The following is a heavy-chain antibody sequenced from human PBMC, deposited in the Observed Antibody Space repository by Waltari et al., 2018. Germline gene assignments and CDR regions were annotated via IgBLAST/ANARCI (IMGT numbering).Heavy chain of an antibody. Sequence: EVQLVESGGGLIQPGGSLRLSCAASGFTVSSNYMSWVRQAPGKGLEWVSVIYSGGSTYYADSVKGRFTISRDNSKNTLYLQMNSLRAEDTAVYYCAREVIVVVPGDDAFDIWGQGTMVTVSS. CDR2: IYSGGST. CDR3: AREVIVVVPGDDAFDI. J-gene: IGHJ3*02. V-gene: IGHV3-53*01. CDR1: GFTVSSNY. D-gene: IGHD2-15*01.